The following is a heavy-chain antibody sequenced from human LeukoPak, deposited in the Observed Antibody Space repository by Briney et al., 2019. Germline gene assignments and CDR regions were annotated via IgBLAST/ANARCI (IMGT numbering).Heavy chain of an antibody. V-gene: IGHV3-7*03. CDR3: VRDMRGGWKFDY. CDR2: IKQDGSEI. CDR1: GFTLSGYW. Sequence: GGSLRLSCAASGFTLSGYWMSWVRQAPGKGPGWVANIKQDGSEIYYVDSVKGRFTISRDNAKNSLYLQMNSLRAEDSAVYYCVRDMRGGWKFDYWGQGTLVTVSS. D-gene: IGHD6-19*01. J-gene: IGHJ4*02.